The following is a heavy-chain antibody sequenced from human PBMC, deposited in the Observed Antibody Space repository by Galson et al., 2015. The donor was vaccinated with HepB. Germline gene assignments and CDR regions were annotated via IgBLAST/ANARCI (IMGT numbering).Heavy chain of an antibody. D-gene: IGHD3-3*01. Sequence: SVKVSCKASGYIFTKYTINWMRQAPGQGLEWMGWIDTNTGNPTYAQGFTGRFVFSLDTSVSTAYLQISSLKAEDTAVYYCARDGFGAVIATYNWFDPWGQGTLVTVSS. V-gene: IGHV7-4-1*02. CDR1: GYIFTKYT. J-gene: IGHJ5*02. CDR3: ARDGFGAVIATYNWFDP. CDR2: IDTNTGNP.